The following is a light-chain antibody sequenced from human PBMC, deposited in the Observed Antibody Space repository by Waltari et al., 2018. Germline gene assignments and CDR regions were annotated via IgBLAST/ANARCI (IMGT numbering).Light chain of an antibody. V-gene: IGKV2-30*02. CDR1: QSLLHSNGNTY. J-gene: IGKJ1*01. Sequence: DVVMAQSPLSLAITPGQSASMTSRPSQSLLHSNGNTYLSWFLQKPGQPPRRLIYKVSNRDSGVPDRFSGSGTGTDFTLKISRVEAEDVGIYYCMQRTEFPWTVGQGTKVEIK. CDR2: KVS. CDR3: MQRTEFPWT.